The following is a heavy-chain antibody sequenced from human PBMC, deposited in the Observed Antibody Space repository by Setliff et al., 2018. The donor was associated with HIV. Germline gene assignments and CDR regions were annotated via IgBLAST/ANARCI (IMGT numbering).Heavy chain of an antibody. CDR3: ARSGCHGRSCYSGSVIVY. CDR2: HNTKWGT. J-gene: IGHJ4*02. D-gene: IGHD3-22*01. CDR1: GDSINSATYY. Sequence: SETLSLTCSVSGDSINSATYYWTWIRQPAGKGLDWVGHHNTKWGTNYNPSLKSRASISVDKSKNRFSLQLAQMAAADTGVYYCARSGCHGRSCYSGSVIVYWGQGTLVTVSS. V-gene: IGHV4-61*09.